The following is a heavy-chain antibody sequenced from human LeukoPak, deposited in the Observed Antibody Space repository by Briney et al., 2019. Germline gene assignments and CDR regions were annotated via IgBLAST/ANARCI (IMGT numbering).Heavy chain of an antibody. Sequence: PGGSLRLSCAASGFTFSNYWMNWVRQAPGKGLEWVANIKNDGGEIFYVDSLKGRFTISRDNDENSLYLQMNILRVDDTAVYYCVRDSHNAYRPDWGQGTLVTVSS. D-gene: IGHD3-16*01. J-gene: IGHJ4*02. CDR2: IKNDGGEI. CDR3: VRDSHNAYRPD. V-gene: IGHV3-7*04. CDR1: GFTFSNYW.